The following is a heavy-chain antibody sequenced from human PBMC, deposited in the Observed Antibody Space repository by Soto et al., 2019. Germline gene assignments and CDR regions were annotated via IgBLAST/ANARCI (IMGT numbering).Heavy chain of an antibody. CDR3: ARETPLSSGWTYNAFDI. CDR1: GGSVSSGSYY. D-gene: IGHD6-19*01. Sequence: QVQLQESGPGLVKPSETLSLTCTVSGGSVSSGSYYWSWIRQPPGKGLEWIWYIYYSGSTNYNPSLKSRVTISVDTSKNQFSLKLSSVTAADTAVYYCARETPLSSGWTYNAFDIWGQGTMVTVSS. V-gene: IGHV4-61*01. CDR2: IYYSGST. J-gene: IGHJ3*02.